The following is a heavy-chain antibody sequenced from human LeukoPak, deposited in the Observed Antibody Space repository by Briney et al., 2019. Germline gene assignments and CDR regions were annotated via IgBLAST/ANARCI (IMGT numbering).Heavy chain of an antibody. V-gene: IGHV3-11*01. CDR2: ISSSGDTT. CDR1: GFTFSDHY. CDR3: AKSSGTAGTRWFDP. J-gene: IGHJ5*02. D-gene: IGHD6-13*01. Sequence: GGSLRLSCAASGFTFSDHYITWIRQAPGKGLEWVSNISSSGDTTYYADSVKGRFTVSRDNGKNSVFLQMNSLRAEDTAVYYCAKSSGTAGTRWFDPWGQGTLVTVSS.